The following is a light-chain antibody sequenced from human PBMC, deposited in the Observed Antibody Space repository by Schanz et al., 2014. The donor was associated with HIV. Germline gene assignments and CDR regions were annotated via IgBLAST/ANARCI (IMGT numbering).Light chain of an antibody. Sequence: EIVLTQSPATLSLSPGETATLSCRASQHITNYLAWYQQKPGQAPRLLIYGASRRATGIPDRFSGSGSGTDFTLTISRLEPEDVAVYYCQQYGSSPPTFGPGTKVDIK. CDR2: GAS. V-gene: IGKV3-20*01. CDR1: QHITNY. CDR3: QQYGSSPPT. J-gene: IGKJ3*01.